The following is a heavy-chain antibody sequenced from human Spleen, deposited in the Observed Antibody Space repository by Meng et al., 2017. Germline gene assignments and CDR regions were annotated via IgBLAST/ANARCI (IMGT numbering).Heavy chain of an antibody. V-gene: IGHV1-8*03. Sequence: VKVTCKAAGYTFTSYDINWVRQAPGQGLDWMGWMYPNSGNTGYAQKFQGGVTITRNTTISTAYMELSSLRSEDTALYYCARGTVVATTYYFDYWGQGSLVTVSS. J-gene: IGHJ4*02. CDR2: MYPNSGNT. D-gene: IGHD1-26*01. CDR1: GYTFTSYD. CDR3: ARGTVVATTYYFDY.